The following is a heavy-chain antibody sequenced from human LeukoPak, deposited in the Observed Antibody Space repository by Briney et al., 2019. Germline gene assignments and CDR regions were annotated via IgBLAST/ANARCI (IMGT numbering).Heavy chain of an antibody. CDR2: ISYDGSNK. D-gene: IGHD1-26*01. Sequence: AGGSLRLSCAASGFTFSSYAMHWVRQAPGKGLEWVAVISYDGSNKYYADSVKGRFTISRDNSKNTLYLQMNSLRAEDTAVYYCAKSPFVGAASYYFDYWGQGTLVTVSS. V-gene: IGHV3-30*04. CDR3: AKSPFVGAASYYFDY. J-gene: IGHJ4*02. CDR1: GFTFSSYA.